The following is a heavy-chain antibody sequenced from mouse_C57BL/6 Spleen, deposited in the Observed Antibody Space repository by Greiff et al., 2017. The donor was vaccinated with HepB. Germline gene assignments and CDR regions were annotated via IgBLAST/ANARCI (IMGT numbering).Heavy chain of an antibody. J-gene: IGHJ3*01. D-gene: IGHD4-1*01. V-gene: IGHV5-17*01. Sequence: EVMLVESGGGLVKPGGSLKLSCAASGFTFSDYGMHWVRQAPEKGLEWVAYISSGSSTIYYADTVKGRFTISRDNAKNTLFLQMTSLRSEDTAMYYCANFLGTWFAYWGQGTLVTVSA. CDR2: ISSGSSTI. CDR1: GFTFSDYG. CDR3: ANFLGTWFAY.